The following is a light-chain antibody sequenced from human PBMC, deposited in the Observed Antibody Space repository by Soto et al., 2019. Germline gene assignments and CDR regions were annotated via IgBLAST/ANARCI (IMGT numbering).Light chain of an antibody. CDR3: CSYAGSYTLV. CDR1: SSDVGGYNY. CDR2: DVT. V-gene: IGLV2-11*01. Sequence: QSVLTQPRSVSGSPGQSVTISCTATSSDVGGYNYVSWYQQHPGKAPKLMIYDVTKRPSGVPDRFSGSKSGNTASLTISGLQVGDEAEYFCCSYAGSYTLVFGGGTKLTVL. J-gene: IGLJ2*01.